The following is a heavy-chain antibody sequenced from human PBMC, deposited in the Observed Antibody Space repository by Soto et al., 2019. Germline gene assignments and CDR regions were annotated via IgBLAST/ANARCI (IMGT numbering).Heavy chain of an antibody. CDR1: GGSISSSIYY. CDR2: IYYSGST. CDR3: ARHIASGGWPAPGDY. J-gene: IGHJ4*02. V-gene: IGHV4-39*01. Sequence: QLQLQESGPGLVKPSETLSLTCTVSGGSISSSIYYWGWIRQPPGKGLEWIGSIYYSGSTYHNPSLKSRVTISVDTAKNQFSLKLSSATAADTAVYYCARHIASGGWPAPGDYWGQGTLVTVSS. D-gene: IGHD6-19*01.